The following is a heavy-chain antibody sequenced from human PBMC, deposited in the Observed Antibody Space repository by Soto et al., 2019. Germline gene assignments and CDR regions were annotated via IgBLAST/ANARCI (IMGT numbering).Heavy chain of an antibody. CDR2: ISYDGSNK. D-gene: IGHD6-6*01. V-gene: IGHV3-30-3*01. CDR1: GFTFSSYA. CDR3: ARESRGSSSPLDY. Sequence: QVQLVESGGGVVQPGRSLRLSCAASGFTFSSYAMHWVRQAPGKGLEWVAVISYDGSNKYYADSVKGRFTISRDNSKNTLYLQMNSLRAEDTAVYYCARESRGSSSPLDYWGQGTLVPVSS. J-gene: IGHJ4*02.